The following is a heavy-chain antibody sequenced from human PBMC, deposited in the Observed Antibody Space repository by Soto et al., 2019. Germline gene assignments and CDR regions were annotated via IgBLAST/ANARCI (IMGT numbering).Heavy chain of an antibody. CDR3: ARDLWRADDIVVVVADAFGGFDP. D-gene: IGHD2-15*01. Sequence: GGSLRLSCAASGFTFSSYGMHWVRQAPGKGLEWVAVIWYDGSNKYYADSVKGRFTISRDNSKNTLYLQMNSLRAEDTAVYYCARDLWRADDIVVVVADAFGGFDPWGQGTLVTVSS. CDR2: IWYDGSNK. J-gene: IGHJ5*02. CDR1: GFTFSSYG. V-gene: IGHV3-33*01.